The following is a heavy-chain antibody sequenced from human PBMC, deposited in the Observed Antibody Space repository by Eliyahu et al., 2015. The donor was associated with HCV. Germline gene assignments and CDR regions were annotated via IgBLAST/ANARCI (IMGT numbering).Heavy chain of an antibody. CDR2: ISYDGSNK. CDR1: GFTFSXXA. V-gene: IGHV3-30*04. J-gene: IGHJ6*02. D-gene: IGHD4-17*01. Sequence: QVQLVESGGGVVXPGRSLXLSXAASGFTFSXXAMHWVRQAPGKGLEWVAVISYDGSNKYYAXSVKGRFTISRDNSKNTLYLQMNSLRAEDTAVYYCAREGVEHGDYYYYGMDVWGQGTTVTVSS. CDR3: AREGVEHGDYYYYGMDV.